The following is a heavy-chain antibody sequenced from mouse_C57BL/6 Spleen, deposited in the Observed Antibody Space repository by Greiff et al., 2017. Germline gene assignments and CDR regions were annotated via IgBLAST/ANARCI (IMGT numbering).Heavy chain of an antibody. D-gene: IGHD2-4*01. CDR3: ARDPIYYDYEGNFDV. V-gene: IGHV5-4*01. J-gene: IGHJ1*03. CDR2: ISDGGSYT. Sequence: EVKLMESGGGLVKPGGSLKLSCAASGFTFSSYAMSWVRQTPEKRLEWVATISDGGSYTYYPDNVKGRFTISRDNAKNKLYLQMSHLKSEDTAMYYCARDPIYYDYEGNFDVWGTGTTVTVSS. CDR1: GFTFSSYA.